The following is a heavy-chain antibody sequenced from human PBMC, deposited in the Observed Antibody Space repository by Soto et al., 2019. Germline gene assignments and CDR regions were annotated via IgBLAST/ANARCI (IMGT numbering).Heavy chain of an antibody. J-gene: IGHJ5*02. D-gene: IGHD6-13*01. CDR3: ARAVGDRRALLRQLVRFSWFDP. CDR1: GYTFTSYY. V-gene: IGHV1-46*01. CDR2: INPSGGST. Sequence: ASVKVSCKASGYTFTSYYMHWVRQAPGQGLEWMGIINPSGGSTSYAQKFQGRVTMTRDTSTSTVYMELSSLRPEDTAVYYCARAVGDRRALLRQLVRFSWFDPWGQGTLVTVSS.